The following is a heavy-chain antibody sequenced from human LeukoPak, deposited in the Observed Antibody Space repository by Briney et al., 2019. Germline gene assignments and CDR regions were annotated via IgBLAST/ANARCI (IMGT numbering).Heavy chain of an antibody. D-gene: IGHD4-11*01. CDR1: AFSISSGGYY. CDR3: ARDMTTVTYDFDI. J-gene: IGHJ3*02. Sequence: PSETLSLTCTVSAFSISSGGYYWSWIRQHPGKGLEWIGYIDYSGSTYYNPSLKSRVTISVDTSKNQFRMKLSSVTAADTAVYCWARDMTTVTYDFDIWGQGTMVTVSS. V-gene: IGHV4-31*03. CDR2: IDYSGST.